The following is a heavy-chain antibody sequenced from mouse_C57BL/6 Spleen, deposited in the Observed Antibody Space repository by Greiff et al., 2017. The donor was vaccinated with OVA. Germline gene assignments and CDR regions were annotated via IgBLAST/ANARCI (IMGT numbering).Heavy chain of an antibody. J-gene: IGHJ4*01. CDR3: ARRAGSSSSMDY. CDR1: GFSLSTSGMG. D-gene: IGHD3-2*02. Sequence: QVTLKVSGPGILQSSPTLSLTCSFSGFSLSTSGMGVSWIRQPSGKGLEWLAHTYWDDDKRYNPFLKRRPTTSKDTSRNQVFLKITSVDTADTATYYCARRAGSSSSMDYWGQGTSVTVSS. CDR2: TYWDDDK. V-gene: IGHV8-12*01.